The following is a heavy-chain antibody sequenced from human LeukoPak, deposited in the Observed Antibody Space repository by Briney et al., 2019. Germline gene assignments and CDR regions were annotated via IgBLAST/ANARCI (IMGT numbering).Heavy chain of an antibody. CDR3: AREAVALDY. Sequence: SETLSLTCTVSGDSISSANFYWGWIRQPPGKGLEWIGSIYYSGNIYDNPSLKSRVTISVDTSTNQFSLKLRSVTAADTAIYYCAREAVALDYWGQGTLVTVSS. D-gene: IGHD6-19*01. CDR2: IYYSGNI. V-gene: IGHV4-39*07. J-gene: IGHJ4*02. CDR1: GDSISSANFY.